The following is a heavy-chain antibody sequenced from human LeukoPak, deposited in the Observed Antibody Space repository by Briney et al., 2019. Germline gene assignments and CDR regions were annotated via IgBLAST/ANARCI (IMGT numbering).Heavy chain of an antibody. D-gene: IGHD6-13*01. J-gene: IGHJ5*02. Sequence: PGGSLRLSCAASGFTFSNYWMSWVRQAPGKGLEWVANIKQDGSEKYYVDSAKGRFTISRDNAKNSLYLQMNSLRAEDTAVYYCARVEAAPTPSWFDPWGQGTLVTVSS. CDR3: ARVEAAPTPSWFDP. CDR1: GFTFSNYW. CDR2: IKQDGSEK. V-gene: IGHV3-7*01.